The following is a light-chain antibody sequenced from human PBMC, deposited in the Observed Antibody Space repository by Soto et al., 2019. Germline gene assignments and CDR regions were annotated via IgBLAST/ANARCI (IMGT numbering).Light chain of an antibody. Sequence: EIVLTQSPATLSLSPGERATLSCRAIQSVNSNYLAWYQQKPGQAPRLLIFGASSRATGIPDRFSGRGSGTDFTLTITRLEPEDFAVYYCQQYGNSPPDTFGQGTRLEIK. V-gene: IGKV3-20*01. CDR2: GAS. CDR1: QSVNSNY. CDR3: QQYGNSPPDT. J-gene: IGKJ5*01.